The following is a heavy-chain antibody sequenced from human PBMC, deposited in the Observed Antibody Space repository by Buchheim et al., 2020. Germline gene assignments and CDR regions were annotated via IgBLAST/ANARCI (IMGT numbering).Heavy chain of an antibody. CDR3: ARHVGFGELLYLNWFDP. J-gene: IGHJ5*02. V-gene: IGHV4-59*01. CDR2: IYYSVRT. CDR1: GGYISSYY. D-gene: IGHD3-10*01. Sequence: QVQLQESGPGLVKPSETLSLTCTVSGGYISSYYWSWIRQPPGKGLEWIGYIYYSVRTNYNPSLKSRVTLSVDTSKTQFSLQLSSVTAADTAVYYCARHVGFGELLYLNWFDPWGQGTL.